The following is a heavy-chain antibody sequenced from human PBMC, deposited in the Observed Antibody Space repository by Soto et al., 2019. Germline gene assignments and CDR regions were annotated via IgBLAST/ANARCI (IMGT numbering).Heavy chain of an antibody. CDR1: GYTFTSYA. V-gene: IGHV1-3*01. D-gene: IGHD3-22*01. CDR2: INAGNGNT. Sequence: ASVKVSCKASGYTFTSYAMHWVRQAPGQRLEWMGWINAGNGNTKYSQKFQGRVTITADESTSTAYMELSSLRSEDTAVYYCARDPEYYYDSSGYYPHYFDYWGQGTLVTVSS. J-gene: IGHJ4*02. CDR3: ARDPEYYYDSSGYYPHYFDY.